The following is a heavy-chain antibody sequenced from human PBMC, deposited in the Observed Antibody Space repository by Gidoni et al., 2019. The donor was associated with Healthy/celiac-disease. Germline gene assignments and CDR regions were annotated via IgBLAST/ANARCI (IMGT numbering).Heavy chain of an antibody. CDR2: ISSSGSTI. Sequence: EVQLVESGGGLVQPGGSLRLSCAASGFTFSSYEMNWVRQAPGKGLEWVSYISSSGSTIYYADSVKGRFTISRDNAKNSLYLQMNSLRAEDTAVYYCARDLATSRYDYGDRPFAFDIWGQGTMVTVSS. CDR3: ARDLATSRYDYGDRPFAFDI. J-gene: IGHJ3*02. CDR1: GFTFSSYE. V-gene: IGHV3-48*03. D-gene: IGHD4-17*01.